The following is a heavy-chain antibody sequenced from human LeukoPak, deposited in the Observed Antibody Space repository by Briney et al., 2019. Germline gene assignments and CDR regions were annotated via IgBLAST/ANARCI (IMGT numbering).Heavy chain of an antibody. CDR2: LSNDGSKS. CDR1: GFTFSSFG. D-gene: IGHD6-13*01. V-gene: IGHV3-30*18. Sequence: GGSLRLSCAASGFTFSSFGMHWVRQAPGKGLEWVAVLSNDGSKSYYADSVKGRFTISRDNSKNTLYLQMNSLRAEDTAVYYCAKDQSHHSSSRYGMDVWGQGTTVTVSS. CDR3: AKDQSHHSSSRYGMDV. J-gene: IGHJ6*02.